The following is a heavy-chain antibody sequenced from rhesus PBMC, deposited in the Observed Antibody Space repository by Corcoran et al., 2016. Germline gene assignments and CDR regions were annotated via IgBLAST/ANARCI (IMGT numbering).Heavy chain of an antibody. CDR2: VDPEDGEA. CDR3: ATERGIAGTADLYGVDS. CDR1: GYTFTDYY. D-gene: IGHD1-1-1*01. J-gene: IGHJ6*01. V-gene: IGHV1-111*02. Sequence: EVQLVQSGAEVKKPGASVKISCKASGYTFTDYYLHWVRQAPGKGLEWMGRVDPEDGEAIHEQKCQDRVTITAETSTETAYMELSSLRSEDTAVYYCATERGIAGTADLYGVDSWGQGVVVTVSS.